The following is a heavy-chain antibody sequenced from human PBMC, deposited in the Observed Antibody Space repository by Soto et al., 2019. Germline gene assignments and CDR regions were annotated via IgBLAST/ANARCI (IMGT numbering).Heavy chain of an antibody. V-gene: IGHV1-18*01. D-gene: IGHD3-16*01. J-gene: IGHJ6*02. Sequence: QVQLVQSGAEVKNPGASVKVSCKASGYTFTRYGIGWARQAPGQGLEWMGWINTYNGNTNYAQTAQGRVTLTTDTSTSTAYMELMSLRSNDTAIYYCAMVDVYVTPSPQDVWGQGTTVIVSS. CDR3: AMVDVYVTPSPQDV. CDR2: INTYNGNT. CDR1: GYTFTRYG.